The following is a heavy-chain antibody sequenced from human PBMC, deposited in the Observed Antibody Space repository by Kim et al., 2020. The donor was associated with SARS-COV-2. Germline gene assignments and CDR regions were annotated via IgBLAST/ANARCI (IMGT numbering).Heavy chain of an antibody. CDR3: ARDPHSSGWYGDWFDP. D-gene: IGHD6-19*01. CDR2: IKQDGSEK. V-gene: IGHV3-7*01. J-gene: IGHJ5*02. CDR1: GFTFSSYW. Sequence: GGSLRLSCAASGFTFSSYWMSWVRQAPGKGLEWVANIKQDGSEKYYVDSVKGRFTISRDNAKNSLYLQMNSLRAEDTAVYYCARDPHSSGWYGDWFDPWGQGTLVTVSS.